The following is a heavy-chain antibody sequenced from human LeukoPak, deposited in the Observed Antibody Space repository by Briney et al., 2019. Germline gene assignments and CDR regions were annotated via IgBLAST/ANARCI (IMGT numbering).Heavy chain of an antibody. CDR3: ASFYEYVWGSGFDY. J-gene: IGHJ4*02. CDR2: INSDGSST. V-gene: IGHV3-74*01. D-gene: IGHD3-16*01. Sequence: GGSLRLSCAASGFTFSSYWMHWVRQTPGKGLVWVSRINSDGSSTSYADSVKGRFTISRDNAKNTLYLQMNSLSADDTAVYYCASFYEYVWGSGFDYWGQGTQVTVSS. CDR1: GFTFSSYW.